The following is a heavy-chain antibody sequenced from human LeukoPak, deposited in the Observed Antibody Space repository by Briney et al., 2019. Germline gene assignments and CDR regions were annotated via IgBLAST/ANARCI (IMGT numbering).Heavy chain of an antibody. D-gene: IGHD1/OR15-1a*01. CDR3: AKGSSRTPRYYYYYMDV. V-gene: IGHV3-30*02. Sequence: SVKGRFTISRDNSKSTLYLQMNSLRADDTAVYYCAKGSSRTPRYYYYYMDVWGKGTTVTVSS. J-gene: IGHJ6*03.